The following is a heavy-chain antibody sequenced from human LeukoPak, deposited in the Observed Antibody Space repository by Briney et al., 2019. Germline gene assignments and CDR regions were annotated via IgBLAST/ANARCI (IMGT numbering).Heavy chain of an antibody. J-gene: IGHJ4*02. CDR1: GGSFSGHY. CDR3: ARGKRITMIVVVKPKTYYFDY. V-gene: IGHV4-34*01. Sequence: PSETLSLTCAVYGGSFSGHYWSWIRQPPGKGLEWIGEINHSGSTNYNPSLKSRVTISVDTSKNQFSLKLSSVTAADTAVYYCARGKRITMIVVVKPKTYYFDYWGQGTLVTVSS. CDR2: INHSGST. D-gene: IGHD3-22*01.